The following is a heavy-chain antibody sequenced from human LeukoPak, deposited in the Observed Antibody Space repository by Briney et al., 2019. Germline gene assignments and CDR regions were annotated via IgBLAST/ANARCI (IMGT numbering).Heavy chain of an antibody. CDR3: AKDVPLGYCSGGSCYGGY. CDR2: ISALFPNT. CDR1: GFTFDNYV. D-gene: IGHD2-15*01. Sequence: GGSLRLSCAASGFTFDNYVMAWFRQAPGKGLEWVSTISALFPNTYSADSVKGRFTITRDNSKNTLYLQMNSLRAEDTAVYYCAKDVPLGYCSGGSCYGGYWGQGTLVTVSS. J-gene: IGHJ4*02. V-gene: IGHV3-23*01.